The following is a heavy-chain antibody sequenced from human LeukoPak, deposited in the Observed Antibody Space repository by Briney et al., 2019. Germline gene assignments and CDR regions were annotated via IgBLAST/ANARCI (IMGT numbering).Heavy chain of an antibody. Sequence: SSETLSLTCSVSGGSLSSHYWSWIRQPPGMGLELIGHIHDTGSTFYNPSLRGRVTISLDTSNNQFSLKLTSMTAADTAVYYCARFSSGCSTSSCYLTYWGQGTLVTVS. CDR1: GGSLSSHY. J-gene: IGHJ4*02. V-gene: IGHV4-59*11. CDR3: ARFSSGCSTSSCYLTY. D-gene: IGHD2-2*01. CDR2: IHDTGST.